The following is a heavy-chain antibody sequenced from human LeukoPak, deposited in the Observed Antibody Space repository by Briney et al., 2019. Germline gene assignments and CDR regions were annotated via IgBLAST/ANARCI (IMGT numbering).Heavy chain of an antibody. CDR1: GGSFSGYY. Sequence: PSETLSLTCAVYGGSFSGYYWSWIRQPPGKGLEWIGEINHSGSTNYNPSLKSRVTISVDTSKNQFSLRLTSVTAADTAVYYCARDSHRGSYNWFDPWGQGTLVTVSS. V-gene: IGHV4-34*01. CDR3: ARDSHRGSYNWFDP. D-gene: IGHD1-26*01. J-gene: IGHJ5*02. CDR2: INHSGST.